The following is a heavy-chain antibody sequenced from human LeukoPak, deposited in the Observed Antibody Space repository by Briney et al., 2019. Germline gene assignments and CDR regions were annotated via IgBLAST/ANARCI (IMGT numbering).Heavy chain of an antibody. V-gene: IGHV6-1*01. CDR2: TYYRSKWYN. CDR3: AGTNSGNLEI. J-gene: IGHJ3*02. D-gene: IGHD1-26*01. Sequence: SQTLSLTCAISGDSVSSNSAGWNWIRQSPSRGLEWLGRTYYRSKWYNEYAVSVKSRITINPDTSRNQFSLQLNSVTPEDTAVYYCAGTNSGNLEIWGQGTMVTVSS. CDR1: GDSVSSNSAG.